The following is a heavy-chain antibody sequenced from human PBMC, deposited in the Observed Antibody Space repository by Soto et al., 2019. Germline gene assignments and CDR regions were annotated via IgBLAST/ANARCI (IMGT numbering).Heavy chain of an antibody. CDR2: INSSGGST. Sequence: GASVKVSCKASGYTLSRYNMHWVRQAPGQGLEWMGIINSSGGSTTYAQKFQGRVTMTRDTSTNTLYMELSSLRSDDTAIYYCARQWQIQLWSFDYWGQGTLVTVSS. CDR3: ARQWQIQLWSFDY. D-gene: IGHD5-18*01. J-gene: IGHJ4*02. V-gene: IGHV1-46*01. CDR1: GYTLSRYN.